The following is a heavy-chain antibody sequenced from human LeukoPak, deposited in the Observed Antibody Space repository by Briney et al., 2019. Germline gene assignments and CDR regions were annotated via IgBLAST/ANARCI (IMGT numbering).Heavy chain of an antibody. CDR2: IYHSGST. D-gene: IGHD3-10*01. J-gene: IGHJ4*02. V-gene: IGHV4-30-2*01. CDR1: GGSLSSGGYY. Sequence: SETLSLTCTVSGGSLSSGGYYWSWIRQPPGKGLEWIGYIYHSGSTYYNPSLKSRVTISVDRSKNQFSLKLSSVTAADTAVYYCAFDYASGSYLGFDYWGQGTLVTVSS. CDR3: AFDYASGSYLGFDY.